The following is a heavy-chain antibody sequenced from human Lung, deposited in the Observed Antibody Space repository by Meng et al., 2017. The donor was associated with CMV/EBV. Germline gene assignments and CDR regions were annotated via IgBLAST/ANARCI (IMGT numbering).Heavy chain of an antibody. D-gene: IGHD7-27*01. CDR3: PRENKWGPDY. CDR1: GYTFTAHY. J-gene: IGHJ4*02. CDR2: ILPHRGDT. Sequence: ASVXVSCKASGYTFTAHYFHWVRQAPGQGLEWMGWILPHRGDTNYAQQFQGRVTLTRDTSINTGYNELTRLKTADKAVYYCPRENKWGPDYLGQGPLVTVSS. V-gene: IGHV1-2*02.